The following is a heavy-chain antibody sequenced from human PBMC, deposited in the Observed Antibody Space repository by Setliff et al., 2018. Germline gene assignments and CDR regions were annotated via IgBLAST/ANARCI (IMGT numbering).Heavy chain of an antibody. CDR3: ARLVETSTWGNWFDP. D-gene: IGHD6-13*01. CDR2: INYRGST. V-gene: IGHV4-39*02. J-gene: IGHJ5*02. Sequence: LSLTCSVSGGSLSSSNYYWGWIRQSPGKGLEWIGSINYRGSTYDNPSLKSRVTMSVDTSKSHFSLRLSSVTAADTAVYYCARLVETSTWGNWFDPWGQGTLVTVSS. CDR1: GGSLSSSNYY.